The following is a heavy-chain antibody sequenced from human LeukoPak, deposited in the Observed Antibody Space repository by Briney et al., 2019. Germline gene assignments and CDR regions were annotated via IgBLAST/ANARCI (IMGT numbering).Heavy chain of an antibody. Sequence: GGSLRLSCAASGFTFSNYAMSWVRQTPGKGLEWVSYISSSSSTYYADSVKGRFTTSRDNTKNSVYLQMNSLRVEDTAVYYCARYGVFDYWGQGTLVTVSS. CDR1: GFTFSNYA. CDR2: ISSSSST. CDR3: ARYGVFDY. J-gene: IGHJ4*02. D-gene: IGHD4-17*01. V-gene: IGHV3-69-1*02.